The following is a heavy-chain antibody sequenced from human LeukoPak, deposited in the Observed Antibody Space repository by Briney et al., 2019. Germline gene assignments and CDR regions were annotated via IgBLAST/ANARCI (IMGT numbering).Heavy chain of an antibody. D-gene: IGHD3-9*01. J-gene: IGHJ6*02. CDR2: MNPNSGNT. CDR3: ARLPLRYFDWLLSRGPYYYYGMDV. V-gene: IGHV1-8*01. Sequence: ASVKVSCKASGYTFTSYDINWVRQATGQGLERMGWMNPNSGNTGYAQKFQGRVTMTRNTSISTAYMELSSLRSEDTAVYYCARLPLRYFDWLLSRGPYYYYGMDVWGQGTTVTVSS. CDR1: GYTFTSYD.